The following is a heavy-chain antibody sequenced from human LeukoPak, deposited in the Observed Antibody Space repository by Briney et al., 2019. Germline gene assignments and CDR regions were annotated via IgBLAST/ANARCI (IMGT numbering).Heavy chain of an antibody. CDR1: GFIFTSAW. CDR2: ISSSSSYI. Sequence: PGGSLRLPCEASGFIFTSAWMNWVRQAPGKGLEWVSSISSSSSYIYYADSVKGRFTISRDNAKNSLYLQMNSLRAEDTAVYYCARDKVYCSGGSCSDYYYGMDVWGQGTTVTVSS. CDR3: ARDKVYCSGGSCSDYYYGMDV. V-gene: IGHV3-21*01. J-gene: IGHJ6*02. D-gene: IGHD2-15*01.